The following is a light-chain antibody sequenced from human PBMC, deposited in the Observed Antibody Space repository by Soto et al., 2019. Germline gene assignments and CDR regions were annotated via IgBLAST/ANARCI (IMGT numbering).Light chain of an antibody. CDR1: QSVSNNY. J-gene: IGKJ1*01. CDR2: GAS. Sequence: EIVLTHSPGTLTLSPGERATRSCMASQSVSNNYLAWYQQKPGQAPRLLIYGASNRASGIPDRFSGSGSGTDFTLTISRLEPEDFAVYYCQQYGSSGTFGQGTKVDIK. CDR3: QQYGSSGT. V-gene: IGKV3-20*01.